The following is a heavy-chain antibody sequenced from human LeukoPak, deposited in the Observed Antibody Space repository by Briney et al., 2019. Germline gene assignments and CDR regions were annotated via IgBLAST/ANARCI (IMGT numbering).Heavy chain of an antibody. J-gene: IGHJ6*03. D-gene: IGHD6-6*01. CDR3: ARVIATRPHYHYYMDV. Sequence: GGSLRLSCAASGFTFSDHYMSWIRPPPGKGLEWVSYISNSGRTIYYADSVKGRFTISRGNAENSLYLQMSSLRAADTAVYYCARVIATRPHYHYYMDVWGKGTTVTVSS. CDR2: ISNSGRTI. V-gene: IGHV3-11*04. CDR1: GFTFSDHY.